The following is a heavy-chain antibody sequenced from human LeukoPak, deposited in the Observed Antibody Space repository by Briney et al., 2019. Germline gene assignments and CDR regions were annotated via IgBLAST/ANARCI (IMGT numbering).Heavy chain of an antibody. V-gene: IGHV3-30*03. D-gene: IGHD2-2*01. Sequence: GGSLRLSCAASGFTFNSYGMHWVRQARGKGLEWVAVISYDGSNKYYADSVKGRFTISRDNSKNTLYLQMNSLRAEDTAVYYCVAKSGYCSSTSCYGWSSWVDYWGQGTLVTVSS. CDR3: VAKSGYCSSTSCYGWSSWVDY. CDR2: ISYDGSNK. CDR1: GFTFNSYG. J-gene: IGHJ4*02.